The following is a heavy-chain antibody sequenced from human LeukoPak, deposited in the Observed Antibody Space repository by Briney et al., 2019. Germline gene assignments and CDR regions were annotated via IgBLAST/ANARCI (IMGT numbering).Heavy chain of an antibody. D-gene: IGHD6-19*01. V-gene: IGHV1-69*04. Sequence: SVKVSCQASGGTFSSYAISWVRQAPGQGLEWMGRIIPILGIANYAQKFQGRVTITADKSTSTAYMELSSLRSEDTAVYYCASVIAVAGTSFDYWGQGTLVTVSS. CDR3: ASVIAVAGTSFDY. CDR2: IIPILGIA. J-gene: IGHJ4*02. CDR1: GGTFSSYA.